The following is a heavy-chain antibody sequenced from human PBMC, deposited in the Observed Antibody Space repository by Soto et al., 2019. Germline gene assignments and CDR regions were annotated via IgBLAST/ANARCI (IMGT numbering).Heavy chain of an antibody. J-gene: IGHJ6*02. CDR1: GFTFSTYG. Sequence: PGGSLRLSCAASGFTFSTYGMHWVRQAPGKGLVWVAIISYDGSNKYYADSVLCRFTVSRDKSMNTLYRQMNSLRADDTAVYYCARPVEPFYYYVMDVGGQGTTVTVSS. CDR3: ARPVEPFYYYVMDV. V-gene: IGHV3-30-3*01. CDR2: ISYDGSNK.